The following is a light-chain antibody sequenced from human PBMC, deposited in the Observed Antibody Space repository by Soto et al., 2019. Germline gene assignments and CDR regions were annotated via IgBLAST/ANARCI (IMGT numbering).Light chain of an antibody. J-gene: IGKJ1*01. Sequence: IVVTQSPLSLSVTPGQPASISCRSRQSFLHSNGYNYLDWYLQKPGQSPQLLTYLGFKRASGVPDRFSGSGSGTDFTLRISRVEAEDAGVYYCMQSLQTRTFGQGTKVEI. CDR2: LGF. CDR1: QSFLHSNGYNY. CDR3: MQSLQTRT. V-gene: IGKV2-28*01.